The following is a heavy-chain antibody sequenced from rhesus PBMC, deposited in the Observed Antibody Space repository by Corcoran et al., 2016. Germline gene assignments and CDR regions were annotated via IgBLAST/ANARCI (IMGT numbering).Heavy chain of an antibody. Sequence: QVQLQESGPGVVKPSETLSPTCAGSGGSINDSYRWSWTRQPPGKGLEWIGYVYGSSMSTNYNPSLKSRVTISKDTSKNQFSLNLISVTAADTAVYYCARATFDFWGQGVLVTVSS. CDR2: VYGSSMST. V-gene: IGHV4S10*01. CDR3: ARATFDF. J-gene: IGHJ4*01. CDR1: GGSINDSYR.